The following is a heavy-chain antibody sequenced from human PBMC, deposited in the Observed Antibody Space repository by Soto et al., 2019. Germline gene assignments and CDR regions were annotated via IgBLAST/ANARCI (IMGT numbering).Heavy chain of an antibody. V-gene: IGHV1-69*13. D-gene: IGHD4-17*01. CDR1: GCTFSSYA. CDR3: ARGILHDYGGPNWFAP. CDR2: IIPSFGTA. J-gene: IGHJ5*02. Sequence: SVKVSCKASGCTFSSYAISWVRQAPGQGLEWMGGIIPSFGTANYAQKFQGRVTITADESISTAYMELSSLRSDDTAVYYCARGILHDYGGPNWFAPWRQGTLAT.